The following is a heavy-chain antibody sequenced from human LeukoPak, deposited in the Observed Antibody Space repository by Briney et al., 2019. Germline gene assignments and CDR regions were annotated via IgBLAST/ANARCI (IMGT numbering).Heavy chain of an antibody. Sequence: PSETPSLTCTVSGGSISSSSYYWGWIRQPPGKGLEWIGSIYYGGRTYYNTSLKSRVTISVDTSKNQFSLKLSSVTAADTAVYYCARRPSIGSSWYGGYYYYMDVWGKGTTVTVSS. V-gene: IGHV4-39*01. D-gene: IGHD6-13*01. CDR3: ARRPSIGSSWYGGYYYYMDV. CDR2: IYYGGRT. J-gene: IGHJ6*03. CDR1: GGSISSSSYY.